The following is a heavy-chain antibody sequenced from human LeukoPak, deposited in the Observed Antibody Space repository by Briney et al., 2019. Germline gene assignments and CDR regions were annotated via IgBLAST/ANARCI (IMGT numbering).Heavy chain of an antibody. CDR1: GYTFISYG. J-gene: IGHJ5*02. CDR3: ARDTRSADSSNWNWFDP. CDR2: ISAYNGNT. V-gene: IGHV1-18*01. Sequence: ASVKVSCQASGYTFISYGINWVRQAPGQGLEWMGWISAYNGNTNYAQKLQGRVTMTTDTSTSTAYMELRSLSTDDTAVYYCARDTRSADSSNWNWFDPWGQGTLVTVSS. D-gene: IGHD3-22*01.